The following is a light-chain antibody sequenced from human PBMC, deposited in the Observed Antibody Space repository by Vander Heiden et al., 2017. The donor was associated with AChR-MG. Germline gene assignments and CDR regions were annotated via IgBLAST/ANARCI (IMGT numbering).Light chain of an antibody. CDR3: QQAYSFPLT. V-gene: IGKV1-12*01. Sequence: DIQMTQSPSSVSASVGARVTITCRASQSVRGWLAWYQQKPGKAPKVLIYDASKLQGGVPSRFSGSGSGTDFTLTSNSLQPEDVGTYYCQQAYSFPLTFGGGTKV. CDR2: DAS. CDR1: QSVRGW. J-gene: IGKJ4*01.